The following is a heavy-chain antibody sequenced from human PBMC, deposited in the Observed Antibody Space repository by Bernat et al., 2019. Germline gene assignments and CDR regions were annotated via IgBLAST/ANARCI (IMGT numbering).Heavy chain of an antibody. CDR3: AKGGIGGSYLDGMDV. D-gene: IGHD1-26*01. CDR1: GFTFSSYA. Sequence: EVQLLESGVGLVQPGGSLRLSCAASGFTFSSYAMSWVRQAPGKGLEWVSAISGSGGSTYYADSVKGRFTISRDNSKNTLYLQMNSLRAEDTAVYYCAKGGIGGSYLDGMDVWGQGTTVTVSS. V-gene: IGHV3-23*01. J-gene: IGHJ6*02. CDR2: ISGSGGST.